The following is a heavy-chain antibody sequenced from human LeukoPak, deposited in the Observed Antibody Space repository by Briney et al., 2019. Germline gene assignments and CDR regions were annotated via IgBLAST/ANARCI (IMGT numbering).Heavy chain of an antibody. Sequence: SLRLSCAASGFTFDDYAMHWVRQAPGKGLEWVSGISWNSGSIGYADSVKGRFTISRDNAKNSLYLQMNSLRAKDTALYYCAKDIRNYYYYGMDVWGQGTTVTVSS. J-gene: IGHJ6*02. CDR3: AKDIRNYYYYGMDV. CDR2: ISWNSGSI. CDR1: GFTFDDYA. V-gene: IGHV3-9*01.